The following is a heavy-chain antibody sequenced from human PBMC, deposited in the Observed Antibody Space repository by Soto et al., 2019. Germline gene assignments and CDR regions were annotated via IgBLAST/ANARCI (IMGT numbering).Heavy chain of an antibody. CDR3: AREVSSGRAY. CDR2: INPGGGST. J-gene: IGHJ4*02. V-gene: IGHV1-46*01. D-gene: IGHD6-19*01. Sequence: ASVKVSCKASGYTFTHYYMHWVRQAPGQGLEWMGIINPGGGSTNYAQKFQGRVTMTRDTSTSTVYMELSSLRSDDTAVYYCAREVSSGRAYWGQGTLVTVSS. CDR1: GYTFTHYY.